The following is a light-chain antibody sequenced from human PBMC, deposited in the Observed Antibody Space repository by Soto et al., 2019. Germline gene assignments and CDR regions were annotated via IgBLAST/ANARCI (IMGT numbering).Light chain of an antibody. V-gene: IGKV3-15*01. CDR2: DAS. Sequence: DIVMTQSPGTLSVSPGERATLSCRASQSVSSNLAWYQQKPGQAPRLLIYDASTRATGIPARFSGSGSGTDFTLSISSLQSEDFAVYFCQQYNTWPPYTVGQGTKLEI. J-gene: IGKJ2*01. CDR3: QQYNTWPPYT. CDR1: QSVSSN.